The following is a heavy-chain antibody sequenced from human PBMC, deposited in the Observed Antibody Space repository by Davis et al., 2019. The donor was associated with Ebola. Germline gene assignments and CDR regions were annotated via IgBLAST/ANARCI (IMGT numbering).Heavy chain of an antibody. CDR1: GFTFSSYA. D-gene: IGHD2-15*01. J-gene: IGHJ6*04. V-gene: IGHV3-30-3*01. Sequence: GESLKISCAASGFTFSSYAMHWVRQAPGKGLEWVAVISIDGSNKYYADSVKGRFTISRDNSKNTLYLQMNSLRAEDTAVYYCARVSLGYCSGGSCYQIYGMDVWGKGTTVTVSS. CDR3: ARVSLGYCSGGSCYQIYGMDV. CDR2: ISIDGSNK.